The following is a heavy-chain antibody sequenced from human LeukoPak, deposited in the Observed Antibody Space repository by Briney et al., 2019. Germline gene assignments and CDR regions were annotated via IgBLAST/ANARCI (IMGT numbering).Heavy chain of an antibody. Sequence: PGGSLRLSCAASGFTFSSYAMSWVRQVPGKGLEWVSAISGSGGSTYYADSVKGRFTISRDNSKNTLYLQMNSLRAEDTAVYYCAKRRGYSYGCDYWGQGTLVTVSS. V-gene: IGHV3-23*01. D-gene: IGHD5-18*01. J-gene: IGHJ4*02. CDR2: ISGSGGST. CDR3: AKRRGYSYGCDY. CDR1: GFTFSSYA.